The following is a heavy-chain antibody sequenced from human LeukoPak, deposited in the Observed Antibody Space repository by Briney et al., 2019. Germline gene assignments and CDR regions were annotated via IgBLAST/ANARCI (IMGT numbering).Heavy chain of an antibody. CDR1: GYTLTELS. CDR2: INPSGGST. CDR3: ARGNCSGGSCYFDY. V-gene: IGHV1-46*01. D-gene: IGHD2-15*01. J-gene: IGHJ4*02. Sequence: ASVKVSCKVSGYTLTELSMHWVRQAPGQGLEWMGIINPSGGSTSYAQKFQGRVTMTRDTSISTAYMELRSLRSDDTAVYYCARGNCSGGSCYFDYWGQGTLVTVSS.